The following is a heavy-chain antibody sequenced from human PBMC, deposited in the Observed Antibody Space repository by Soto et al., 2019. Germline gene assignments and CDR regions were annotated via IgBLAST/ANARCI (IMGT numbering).Heavy chain of an antibody. D-gene: IGHD3-22*01. J-gene: IGHJ4*02. Sequence: QLQLQESGSGLVKPSQTLSLTCAVSGASISSGGYSWSWIRQPPGKGLEWIGYLYHSGSTYYNPPLKSRVPMSVDRSKNQFSQKLSSVTAADTAVYYCARVGIRSGFLDYWGQGTLVTVSS. V-gene: IGHV4-30-2*01. CDR1: GASISSGGYS. CDR3: ARVGIRSGFLDY. CDR2: LYHSGST.